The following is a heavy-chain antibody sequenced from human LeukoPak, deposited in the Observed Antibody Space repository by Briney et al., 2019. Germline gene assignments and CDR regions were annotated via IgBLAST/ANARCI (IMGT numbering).Heavy chain of an antibody. V-gene: IGHV3-21*04. D-gene: IGHD3-9*01. CDR3: ARGGRLRYFDWLLEGDWFDP. J-gene: IGHJ5*02. CDR1: GFTFSSYL. CDR2: ISSSSDYI. Sequence: GGSLRLSCAASGFTFSSYLMNWVRQAPGKGLQWVSSISSSSDYIYYADSVQGRFTISRDNAKNSMNLQMNSLRAEDTAVYYCARGGRLRYFDWLLEGDWFDPWGQGTLVTVSS.